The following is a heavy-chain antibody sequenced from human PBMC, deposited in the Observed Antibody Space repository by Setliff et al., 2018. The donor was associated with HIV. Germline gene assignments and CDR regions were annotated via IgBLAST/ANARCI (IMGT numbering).Heavy chain of an antibody. CDR2: ISSDNGNT. V-gene: IGHV1-18*01. D-gene: IGHD2-15*01. Sequence: GASVKISCKASGYSFRNYDLNWVRQAPGQGLEWMGWISSDNGNTIYAQKFQGRVAMTRDTSTSTAYIERRSLTSDDTAVYYCARLSCTDGNCFPYNWFDPWGQGTLVTVSS. CDR1: GYSFRNYD. J-gene: IGHJ5*02. CDR3: ARLSCTDGNCFPYNWFDP.